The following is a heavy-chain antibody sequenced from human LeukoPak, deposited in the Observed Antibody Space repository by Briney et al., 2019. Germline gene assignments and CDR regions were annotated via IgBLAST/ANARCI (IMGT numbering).Heavy chain of an antibody. D-gene: IGHD2-15*01. CDR2: IFASGSTT. V-gene: IGHV3-23*05. CDR1: GFTFSGYA. Sequence: PGGSLRLSCAASGFTFSGYAMNWVRQAPGKGLEWVSLIFASGSTTKYADSVQGRFTISRDNSKSTLCLQMNSLRAEDTAVYYCAKQLGYCSDGSCYFPYWGQGTLVTVSS. CDR3: AKQLGYCSDGSCYFPY. J-gene: IGHJ4*02.